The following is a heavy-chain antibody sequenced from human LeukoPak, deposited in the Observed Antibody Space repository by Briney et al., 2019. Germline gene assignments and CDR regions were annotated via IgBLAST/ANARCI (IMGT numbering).Heavy chain of an antibody. CDR2: IYTSGST. V-gene: IGHV4-4*07. CDR1: GGSISSYY. Sequence: SETLSLTCTVSGGSISSYYWSWIRQPAGKGLEWIGRIYTSGSTNYNPSLKSRVTMSVDTSKNQFSLKLSSVTAADTAVYYCARDRILWFGELLGYFDLWGRGTLVTVSS. CDR3: ARDRILWFGELLGYFDL. D-gene: IGHD3-10*01. J-gene: IGHJ2*01.